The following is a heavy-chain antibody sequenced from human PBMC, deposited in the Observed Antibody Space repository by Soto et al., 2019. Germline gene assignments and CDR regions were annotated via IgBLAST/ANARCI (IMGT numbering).Heavy chain of an antibody. CDR1: GFTFSSYS. J-gene: IGHJ6*03. V-gene: IGHV3-48*01. CDR2: ISSSSSTI. D-gene: IGHD2-2*03. Sequence: PGGSLRLSCAASGFTFSSYSMNWVRQAPGKGLEWVSYISSSSSTIYYADSVKGRFTISRDNAKNSLYLQMNSLRAEDTAVYYCARMDKTPYYYYYMDVWGKGTTVTVSS. CDR3: ARMDKTPYYYYYMDV.